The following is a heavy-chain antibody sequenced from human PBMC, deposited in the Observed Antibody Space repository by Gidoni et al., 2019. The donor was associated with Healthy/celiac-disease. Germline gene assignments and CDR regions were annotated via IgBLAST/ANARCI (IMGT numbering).Heavy chain of an antibody. J-gene: IGHJ5*02. V-gene: IGHV1-69*01. CDR1: GGTFSSYA. CDR2: IIPIFGTA. Sequence: QVQLVQSGAEVKKPGSSVKVSCKASGGTFSSYAISWVRQAPGQGLEWMGGIIPIFGTANYAQKFQGRVTITADESTSTAYMELSSLRSEDTAVYYCARAPVYSIAARERSDWFDPWGQGTLVTVSS. D-gene: IGHD6-6*01. CDR3: ARAPVYSIAARERSDWFDP.